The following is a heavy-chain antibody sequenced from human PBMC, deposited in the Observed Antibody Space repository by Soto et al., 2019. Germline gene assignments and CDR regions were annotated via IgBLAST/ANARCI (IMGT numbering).Heavy chain of an antibody. J-gene: IGHJ5*02. CDR2: ISSSSSYI. V-gene: IGHV3-21*01. Sequence: PGGSLRLSCAASGFTFSSYSMNWVRQAPGKGLEWVSSISSSSSYIYYADSVKGRFTISRDNAKNSLYLQMNSLRAEDTAVYYCARWWVNGNWFDPWGQGTLVTVSS. CDR1: GFTFSSYS. D-gene: IGHD2-15*01. CDR3: ARWWVNGNWFDP.